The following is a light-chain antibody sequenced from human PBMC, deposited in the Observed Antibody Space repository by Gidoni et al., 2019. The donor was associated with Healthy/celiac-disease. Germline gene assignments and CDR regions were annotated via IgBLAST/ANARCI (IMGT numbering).Light chain of an antibody. CDR2: DAS. Sequence: DTQITQSPSTLSASVGDRLTITCRASQSISSWLAWYQQKPGKAPKLLIYDASSLESGVPSRFSGSGSGTEFTLTISSLQPDDFATYYCQQYNSYPWTFGQGTKVEIK. V-gene: IGKV1-5*01. CDR1: QSISSW. CDR3: QQYNSYPWT. J-gene: IGKJ1*01.